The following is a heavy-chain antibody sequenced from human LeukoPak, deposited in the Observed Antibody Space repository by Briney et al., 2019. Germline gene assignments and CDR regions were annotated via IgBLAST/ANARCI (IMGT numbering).Heavy chain of an antibody. CDR2: FHYSGKT. CDR3: ARLLYGDFYYYYYMDV. V-gene: IGHV4-39*01. D-gene: IGHD4-17*01. J-gene: IGHJ6*03. Sequence: SETLSLTCTVSSGSISSSSYYWVWIRQPPGKGLEWIGSFHYSGKTFYSPSLKSRVTISVDTSKNQFSLKLSSVTAADTAVYFCARLLYGDFYYYYYMDVWGKGSTVTISS. CDR1: SGSISSSSYY.